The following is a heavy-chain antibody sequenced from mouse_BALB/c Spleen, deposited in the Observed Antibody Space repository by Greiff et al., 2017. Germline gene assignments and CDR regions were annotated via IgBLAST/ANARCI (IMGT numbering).Heavy chain of an antibody. D-gene: IGHD1-1*01. CDR3: VRHISYYGGYMDY. CDR2: IRSKSNNYAT. V-gene: IGHV10-1*02. Sequence: EVKLVESGGGLVQPKGSLKLSCAASGFTFNTYAMNWVRQAPGKGLEWVARIRSKSNNYATYYADSVKDRFTISRDDSQSMLYLQMNNLKTEDTAMYYCVRHISYYGGYMDYWGQGTSVTVSS. J-gene: IGHJ4*01. CDR1: GFTFNTYA.